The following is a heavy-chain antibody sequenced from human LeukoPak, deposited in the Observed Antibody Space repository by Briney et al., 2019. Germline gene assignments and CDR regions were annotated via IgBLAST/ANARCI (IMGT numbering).Heavy chain of an antibody. Sequence: PGGSLRLSCAASGFTFSSYSMNWVRQAPGKGLEWVSSISSSSYIYYADSVKGRFTISRDNAKNSLYMQMNSLRAEDTAVYYCARGGGYSYGDAFDNWGQGTMVTVSS. J-gene: IGHJ3*02. V-gene: IGHV3-21*01. CDR1: GFTFSSYS. CDR2: ISSSSYI. D-gene: IGHD5-18*01. CDR3: ARGGGYSYGDAFDN.